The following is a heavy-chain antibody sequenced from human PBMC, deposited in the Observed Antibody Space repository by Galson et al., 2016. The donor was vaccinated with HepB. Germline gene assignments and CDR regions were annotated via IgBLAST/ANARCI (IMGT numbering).Heavy chain of an antibody. Sequence: SLRLSCAASGFSFGSYALSWVRQAPGKGLEWVSVISGSGVSVHHADSVKGRFTISRDKPKNTVYLQMNSLRAEDTAVYYCAKDRTPWSYYGSGRYPLRGMDVWGQGTTVTVSS. CDR1: GFSFGSYA. CDR3: AKDRTPWSYYGSGRYPLRGMDV. D-gene: IGHD3-10*01. CDR2: ISGSGVSV. J-gene: IGHJ6*02. V-gene: IGHV3-23*01.